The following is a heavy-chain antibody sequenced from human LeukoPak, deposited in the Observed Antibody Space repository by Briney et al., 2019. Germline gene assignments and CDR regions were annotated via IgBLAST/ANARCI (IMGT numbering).Heavy chain of an antibody. CDR1: GFTLSSYW. J-gene: IGHJ4*02. Sequence: GRCLRLSCASSGFTLSSYWISWVRQAPRKGLEWVANIKEDGSVKYYLDSVKGGFTISRDNVKNSLYLQMNSLRAEATAVYYCARDRGWLQFDYWGQGTLVTVS. CDR2: IKEDGSVK. CDR3: ARDRGWLQFDY. V-gene: IGHV3-7*01. D-gene: IGHD5-24*01.